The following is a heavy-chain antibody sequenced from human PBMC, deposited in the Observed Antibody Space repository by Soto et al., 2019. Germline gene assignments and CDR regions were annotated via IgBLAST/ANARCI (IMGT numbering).Heavy chain of an antibody. D-gene: IGHD3-10*01. Sequence: SETLSLTCTVSGGSISSSSYYWGWIRQPPGKGLEWIGSIYYSGSTYYNPSLKSRVTISVDTSKNQFSLKLSSVTAADTAVYYCATRDYGSGSYIWFDPWGQGTLVTVSS. V-gene: IGHV4-39*01. J-gene: IGHJ5*02. CDR2: IYYSGST. CDR3: ATRDYGSGSYIWFDP. CDR1: GGSISSSSYY.